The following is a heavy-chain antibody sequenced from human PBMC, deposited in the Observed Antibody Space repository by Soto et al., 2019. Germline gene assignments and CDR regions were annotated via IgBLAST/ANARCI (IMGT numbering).Heavy chain of an antibody. CDR2: IYHSGST. J-gene: IGHJ6*02. CDR1: GGSISSGGYS. V-gene: IGHV4-30-2*01. Sequence: SETLSLTCAVSGGSISSGGYSWSWIRQPPGKGLEWIGYIYHSGSTYYNPSLKSRVTISVDRSKNQFSLKLSSVTAADTAVYYCAGFMGYYYYGMDVWGQGTTVTVSS. D-gene: IGHD3-10*01. CDR3: AGFMGYYYYGMDV.